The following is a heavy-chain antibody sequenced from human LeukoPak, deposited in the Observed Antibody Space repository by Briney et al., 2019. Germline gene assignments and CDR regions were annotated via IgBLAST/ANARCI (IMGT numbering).Heavy chain of an antibody. CDR3: ARGGRMTTVVTYYFDY. J-gene: IGHJ4*02. V-gene: IGHV1-46*01. CDR1: GGTFSSYA. Sequence: GASVKVPCKASGGTFSSYAISWVRQAPGQGLEWMGIVNPSGGSTTYAQEFQGRVTMTRDTSTSTVYMDLSSLRSDDTAVYFCARGGRMTTVVTYYFDYWGQGTLVTVSS. CDR2: VNPSGGST. D-gene: IGHD4-23*01.